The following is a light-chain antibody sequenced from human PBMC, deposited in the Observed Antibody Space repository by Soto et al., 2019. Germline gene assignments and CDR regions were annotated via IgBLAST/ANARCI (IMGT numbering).Light chain of an antibody. CDR1: KDDIGVYDF. CDR2: EVV. J-gene: IGLJ1*01. CDR3: KSYAGSNTYV. Sequence: QSALTQPPSASGSPGQSVTISCTGTKDDIGVYDFVSWYQHHPGKAPRLIIYEVVQRPSGVPDRFSGSKSGNTASLTVSGLQAADEADYFCKSYAGSNTYVSGSRTKVTVL. V-gene: IGLV2-8*01.